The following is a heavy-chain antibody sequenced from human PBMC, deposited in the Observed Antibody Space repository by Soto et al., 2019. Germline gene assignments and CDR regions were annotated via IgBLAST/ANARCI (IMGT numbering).Heavy chain of an antibody. CDR3: AKDPSPQPTPAVTPGWLDP. Sequence: QVKLQESGPGLVKPSETLSLTCTVSGDSIRDGGYYWAWIRQRPGKGLEWMGYIYFTGKTNYNPSLESRLTMSVDMSRRQFSLKLTSVTAADTAVYFRAKDPSPQPTPAVTPGWLDPWGQGIPVTVSS. V-gene: IGHV4-31*03. J-gene: IGHJ5*02. D-gene: IGHD2-2*01. CDR1: GDSIRDGGYY. CDR2: IYFTGKT.